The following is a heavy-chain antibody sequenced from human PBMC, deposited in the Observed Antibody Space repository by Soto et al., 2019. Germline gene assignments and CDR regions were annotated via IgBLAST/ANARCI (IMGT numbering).Heavy chain of an antibody. CDR3: ASTDTRAVYFDY. V-gene: IGHV4-39*01. CDR2: IYYSGGT. CDR1: GGSISFGSYY. Sequence: QLQLQESGPGLVKPSETLSLTCTVSGGSISFGSYYWGWIRQPPGKGLEWIGSIYYSGGTYYNPSLKSRVTISVDTSKNQSSLKVNSVTAADTAVYYCASTDTRAVYFDYWGQGTLVTVPS. D-gene: IGHD6-19*01. J-gene: IGHJ4*02.